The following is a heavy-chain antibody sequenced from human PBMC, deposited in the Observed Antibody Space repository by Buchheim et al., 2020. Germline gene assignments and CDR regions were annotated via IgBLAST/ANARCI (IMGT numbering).Heavy chain of an antibody. D-gene: IGHD1-26*01. CDR1: GFTFSNYW. CDR3: VRDQGASGDY. Sequence: EVQLVESGGGLVQPGGSLRLSCAASGFTFSNYWMTWVRQAPGKGLEWLANINQDGTEKNYVDSLMGRFTISRDNVRNSLYLQMNSLRVEDTAVYYCVRDQGASGDYWGQGTL. CDR2: INQDGTEK. V-gene: IGHV3-7*01. J-gene: IGHJ4*02.